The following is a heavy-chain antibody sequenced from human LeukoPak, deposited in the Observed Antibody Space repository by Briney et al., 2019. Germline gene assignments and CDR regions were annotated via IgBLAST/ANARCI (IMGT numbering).Heavy chain of an antibody. CDR2: ISPSGNT. D-gene: IGHD2-2*01. CDR1: GGSISSYH. CDR3: ARHYCTSPSCYLYYFDY. J-gene: IGHJ4*02. Sequence: SETLSLTCTVSGGSISSYHWNWIRQPARMGLEWIGHISPSGNTNYNPSLKSRVTISVDKSKNQFSLKLTSVTAADTAVYYCARHYCTSPSCYLYYFDYWGQGTLVTVSS. V-gene: IGHV4-4*07.